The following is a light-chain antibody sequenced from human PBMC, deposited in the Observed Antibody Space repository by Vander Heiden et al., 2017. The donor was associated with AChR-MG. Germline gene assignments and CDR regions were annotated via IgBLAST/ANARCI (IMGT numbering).Light chain of an antibody. CDR2: DAS. J-gene: IGKJ1*01. CDR1: QSINSW. CDR3: QQYKSYWT. Sequence: DIQMTQSPSTLSASVGERVTITCRAGQSINSWLAWYQQKPGKAPKVLIYDASSLQSGVPPRFSGSGFGTEFTLTISSLQPEDFATYYCQQYKSYWTFGQGTKVEIK. V-gene: IGKV1-5*01.